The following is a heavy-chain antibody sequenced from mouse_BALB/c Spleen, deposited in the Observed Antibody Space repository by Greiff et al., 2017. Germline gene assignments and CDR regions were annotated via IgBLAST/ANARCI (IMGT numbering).Heavy chain of an antibody. J-gene: IGHJ4*01. V-gene: IGHV2-2*02. CDR3: ARSGTVVAPYYAMDY. CDR2: IWSGGST. D-gene: IGHD1-1*01. Sequence: VKLQESGPGLVQPSQSLSITCTLSGFSLTSYGVHWVRQSPGKGLEWLGVIWSGGSTDYNAAFISRLSISKDNSKSQVFFKMNSLQANDTAIYYCARSGTVVAPYYAMDYWGQGTSVTVSS. CDR1: GFSLTSYG.